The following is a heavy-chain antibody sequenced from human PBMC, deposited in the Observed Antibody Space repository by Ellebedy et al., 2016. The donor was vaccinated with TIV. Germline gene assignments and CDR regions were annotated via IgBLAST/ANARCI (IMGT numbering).Heavy chain of an antibody. J-gene: IGHJ4*02. CDR3: GTDIAMVTGRAYYDY. Sequence: GGSLRLXXAASGFTFSSYSMNWVRQAPGKGLEWVASISGGAVSTYYADSVKGRFSISRDNSKNTLFLQMNSLRAEDTAIYYCGTDIAMVTGRAYYDYWGQGTLVTVSS. V-gene: IGHV3-23*01. CDR2: ISGGAVST. CDR1: GFTFSSYS. D-gene: IGHD2-21*02.